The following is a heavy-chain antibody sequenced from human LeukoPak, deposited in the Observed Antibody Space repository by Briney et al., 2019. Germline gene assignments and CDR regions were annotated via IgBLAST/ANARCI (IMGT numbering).Heavy chain of an antibody. D-gene: IGHD3-16*02. CDR1: GGSFSVYS. J-gene: IGHJ5*02. CDR2: INHSGST. V-gene: IGHV4-34*01. Sequence: SETLSLTCAVYGGSFSVYSWSWIPQPPGKGLEWIGEINHSGSTNYTPSLKSRVTISVDTSKNQFSLKLSSVTAADTAVYYCARGNPKNDYIWGSYRSWFDPWGQGTLVTVSS. CDR3: ARGNPKNDYIWGSYRSWFDP.